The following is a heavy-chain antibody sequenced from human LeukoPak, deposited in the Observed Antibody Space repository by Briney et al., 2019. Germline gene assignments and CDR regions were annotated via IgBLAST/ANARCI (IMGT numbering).Heavy chain of an antibody. J-gene: IGHJ4*02. Sequence: SETLSLTCTVSGGSISTYYWSWIRQPPGKGPEWIGYIYYTGSTNYNPSLKSRVTISLDTSKNQFSLKLISVTAADTAVYYCARGVGSGYTDYWGQGALVTVSS. V-gene: IGHV4-59*01. CDR3: ARGVGSGYTDY. CDR1: GGSISTYY. D-gene: IGHD3-22*01. CDR2: IYYTGST.